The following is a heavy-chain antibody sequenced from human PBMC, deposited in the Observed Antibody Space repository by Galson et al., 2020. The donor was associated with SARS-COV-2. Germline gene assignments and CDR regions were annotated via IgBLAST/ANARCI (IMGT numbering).Heavy chain of an antibody. J-gene: IGHJ4*02. CDR3: ASSLLWFGEPPGY. Sequence: GESLKISCAASGFTFSSYAMHWVRQAPGKGLEWVAVISYAGSNKYYADSVKGRFTISRDNSKNTLYLQMNSLRAEDTAVYYCASSLLWFGEPPGYWGQGTLVTVSS. V-gene: IGHV3-30*04. CDR2: ISYAGSNK. D-gene: IGHD3-10*01. CDR1: GFTFSSYA.